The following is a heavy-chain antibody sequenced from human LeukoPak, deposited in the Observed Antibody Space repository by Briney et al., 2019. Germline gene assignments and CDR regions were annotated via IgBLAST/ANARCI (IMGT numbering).Heavy chain of an antibody. D-gene: IGHD3-10*01. CDR2: ISSSSSYI. J-gene: IGHJ5*01. CDR1: GFTFSSYS. CDR3: ARSHSVRGVPNWFDP. Sequence: GGSLRLSCAASGFTFSSYSMNWVRQAPGKGLEWVSSISSSSSYIYYADSVKGRFTISRDNAKNSLYLQMNSLRAEDTAVYYCARSHSVRGVPNWFDPWGKGTTVTVSS. V-gene: IGHV3-21*01.